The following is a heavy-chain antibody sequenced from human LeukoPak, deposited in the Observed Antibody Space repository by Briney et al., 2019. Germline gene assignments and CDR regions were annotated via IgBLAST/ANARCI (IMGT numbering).Heavy chain of an antibody. CDR1: GGTFSSYA. V-gene: IGHV1-69*05. CDR2: IIPIFGTA. J-gene: IGHJ5*02. Sequence: SVKISCKASGGTFSSYAISWVRQAPGQGLEWMGGIIPIFGTANYAQKFQGRVTITTDESTSTAYMELSSLRSEDTAVYYCARDRPLVAENWFDPWGQGTLVTVSS. CDR3: ARDRPLVAENWFDP. D-gene: IGHD2-15*01.